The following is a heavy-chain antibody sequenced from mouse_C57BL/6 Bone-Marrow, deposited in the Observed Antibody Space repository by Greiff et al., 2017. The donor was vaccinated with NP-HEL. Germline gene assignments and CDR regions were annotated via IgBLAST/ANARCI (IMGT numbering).Heavy chain of an antibody. Sequence: VQLVESGPGLVAPSQSLSITCTVSGFSLTSYAISWVRQPPGKGLEWLGVIWTGGGTNYNSALKSRLSISKDNSKSQVFLKMNSLQTDDTARYYCARNLYDYEYYAMDYWGQGTSVTVSS. CDR1: GFSLTSYA. D-gene: IGHD2-4*01. J-gene: IGHJ4*01. CDR3: ARNLYDYEYYAMDY. CDR2: IWTGGGT. V-gene: IGHV2-9-1*01.